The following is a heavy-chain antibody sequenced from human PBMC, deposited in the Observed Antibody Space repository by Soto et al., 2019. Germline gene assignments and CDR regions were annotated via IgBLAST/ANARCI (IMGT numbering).Heavy chain of an antibody. CDR1: GYSFTSYW. CDR3: ALGRGSGSYYFPPLFDY. CDR2: IYPGDSDT. Sequence: GESLKISCKGSGYSFTSYWIGWVRQMPGKGLEWMGIIYPGDSDTRYSPSFQGQVTISADTSISTAYLQWSSLKASDTAMYYCALGRGSGSYYFPPLFDYWGQGTLVTVSS. D-gene: IGHD3-10*01. V-gene: IGHV5-51*01. J-gene: IGHJ4*02.